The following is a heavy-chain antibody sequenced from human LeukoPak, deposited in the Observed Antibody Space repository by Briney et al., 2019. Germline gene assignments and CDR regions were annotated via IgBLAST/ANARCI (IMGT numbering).Heavy chain of an antibody. J-gene: IGHJ4*02. CDR3: ARQHGSSSWYPYFDY. CDR1: GGSISSYY. CDR2: IYHSGST. D-gene: IGHD6-13*01. Sequence: KPSETLSLTCTVSGGSISSYYWSWIRQPPGKGLEWIGYIYHSGSTYYNPSLKSRVTISVDRSKNQFSLKLSSVTAADTAVYYCARQHGSSSWYPYFDYWGQGTLVTVSS. V-gene: IGHV4-59*08.